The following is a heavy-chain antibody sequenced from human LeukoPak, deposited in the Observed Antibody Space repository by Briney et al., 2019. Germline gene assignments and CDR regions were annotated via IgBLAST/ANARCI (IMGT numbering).Heavy chain of an antibody. CDR1: GFTVSSNY. CDR2: IYSGGST. V-gene: IGHV3-66*02. Sequence: GGSLRLSCAASGFTVSSNYMGWVRQAPGKGLEWVSVIYSGGSTYYADSVKGRFTISRDNSKNTLYLQMNSLRAEDTAVYYCAREGGGSYYLEDYWGQGTLVTVSS. CDR3: AREGGGSYYLEDY. D-gene: IGHD1-26*01. J-gene: IGHJ4*02.